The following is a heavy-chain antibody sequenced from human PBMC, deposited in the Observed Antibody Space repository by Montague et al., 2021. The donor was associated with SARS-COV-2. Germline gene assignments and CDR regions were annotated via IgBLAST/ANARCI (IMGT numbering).Heavy chain of an antibody. CDR1: GFTFGYYA. CDR3: TRQFVGQGYCSSTRCSDAFDI. J-gene: IGHJ3*02. V-gene: IGHV3-49*03. CDR2: IRTKTYGGTT. D-gene: IGHD2-2*01. Sequence: SLRLSCAASGFTFGYYAMYWFRQAPGKGLEWVGFIRTKTYGGTTEYAASVKGRFTISRDDSKSIAYLQMNSLKTEDTAVYYCTRQFVGQGYCSSTRCSDAFDIWGQGTMVTVSS.